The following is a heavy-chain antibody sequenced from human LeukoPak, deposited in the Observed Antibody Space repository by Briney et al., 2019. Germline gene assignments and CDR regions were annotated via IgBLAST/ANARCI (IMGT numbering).Heavy chain of an antibody. V-gene: IGHV1-69*04. CDR1: GGTFSSYA. J-gene: IGHJ4*02. CDR3: ARGSITMITGYFDY. CDR2: IIPILGIA. Sequence: SVKVSCKASGGTFSSYAISWVRQAPGQGLEWMGRIIPILGIANYAQKFQGRVTITADKSTSTAYMELSSLRSEDMAVYYCARGSITMITGYFDYWGQGTLVTVSS. D-gene: IGHD3-22*01.